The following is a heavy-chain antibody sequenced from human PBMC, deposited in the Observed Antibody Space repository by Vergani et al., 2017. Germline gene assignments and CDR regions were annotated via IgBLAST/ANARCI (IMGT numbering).Heavy chain of an antibody. V-gene: IGHV1-3*01. J-gene: IGHJ5*02. CDR2: INAGNGDT. CDR1: GYTFTPYV. D-gene: IGHD2-15*01. Sequence: QVQLVQSGAEVKKPGASVKVSCKASGYTFTPYVMHWVRQAPGQRLEWMGWINAGNGDTKYSQKFQGRFTISRDTSASTAYMELSSLRFEDSAVYYCARGTGFCSAGSCXIDLWGQGTLVTVSS. CDR3: ARGTGFCSAGSCXIDL.